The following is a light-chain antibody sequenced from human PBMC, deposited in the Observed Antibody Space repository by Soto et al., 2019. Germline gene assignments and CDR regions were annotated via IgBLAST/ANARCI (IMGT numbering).Light chain of an antibody. V-gene: IGKV1-39*01. CDR1: QSVTNY. J-gene: IGKJ2*01. Sequence: DIQMTQSPSSLSSSVGDRVTITCRASQSVTNYLNWYQQKPGKAPILLLYSASTLQSGGPSRWSGSGSGTEFTPTISTLQHQDVATYYCQQSYDTRMYTFGQGTKLEIK. CDR3: QQSYDTRMYT. CDR2: SAS.